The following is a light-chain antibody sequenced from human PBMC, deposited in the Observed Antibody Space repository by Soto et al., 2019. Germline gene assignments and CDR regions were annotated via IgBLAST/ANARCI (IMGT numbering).Light chain of an antibody. CDR1: QSIDSW. V-gene: IGKV1-5*01. CDR3: QQYNTYPWT. J-gene: IGKJ1*01. Sequence: DIQMTQSPSTLSASVGDRGTITCRASQSIDSWLAWYQQKPGKAPNLLIYDASSLESGVPSRFSGSGSGTDFTLTISSLQPDDFATYYCQQYNTYPWTFGQGTKAEIK. CDR2: DAS.